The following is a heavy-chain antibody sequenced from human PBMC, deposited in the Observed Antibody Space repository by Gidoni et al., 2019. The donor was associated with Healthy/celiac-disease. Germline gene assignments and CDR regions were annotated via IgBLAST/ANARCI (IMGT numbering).Heavy chain of an antibody. CDR1: GYTFTSYD. D-gene: IGHD2-15*01. Sequence: QVQLVQSGAEVKKPGASVQVSCKASGYTFTSYDINWVRQATGQGLEWMGWMNPNSGNTGYAQKFQGRVTMTRNTSISTAYMELSSLRSEDTAVYYCARGYYCSGGSCYSRWFDPWGQGTLVTVSS. CDR3: ARGYYCSGGSCYSRWFDP. J-gene: IGHJ5*02. CDR2: MNPNSGNT. V-gene: IGHV1-8*01.